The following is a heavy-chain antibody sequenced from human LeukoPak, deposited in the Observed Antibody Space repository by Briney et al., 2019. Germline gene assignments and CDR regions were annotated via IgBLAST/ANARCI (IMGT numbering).Heavy chain of an antibody. CDR1: GFTFSSCS. D-gene: IGHD5-24*01. J-gene: IGHJ4*02. CDR3: ARGRDGYIPHFDY. Sequence: GGSLRLSCAASGFTFSSCSMNWVRQAPGKGLEWVSSISSSSSYIYYADSVKGRFTISRDNAKNSLYLQMNSLRAEDTAVYYCARGRDGYIPHFDYWGQGTLVTVSS. V-gene: IGHV3-21*01. CDR2: ISSSSSYI.